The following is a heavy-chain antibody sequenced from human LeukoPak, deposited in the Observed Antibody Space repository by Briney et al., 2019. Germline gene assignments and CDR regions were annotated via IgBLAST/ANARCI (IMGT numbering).Heavy chain of an antibody. CDR3: ARVRGSTSCSDY. CDR2: IYHSGST. V-gene: IGHV4-38-2*01. J-gene: IGHJ4*02. CDR1: GYSISSGYY. D-gene: IGHD2-2*01. Sequence: SETLSLTCAVSGYSISSGYYWGWIRQPPGKGLEWIGSIYHSGSTYYNPSLKSRVTISVDTSKNQFSLKLSSVTAADTAVYYCARVRGSTSCSDYWGQGTLVTVSS.